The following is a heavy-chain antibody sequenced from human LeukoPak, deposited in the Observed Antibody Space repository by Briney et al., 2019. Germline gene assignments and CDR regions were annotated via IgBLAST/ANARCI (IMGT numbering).Heavy chain of an antibody. D-gene: IGHD3-9*01. Sequence: SVKVSCKASGGTFSSYAISWVRQAPGQGLEWMGGIIPIFGTANYAQKFQGSVTITADESTSTAYMELSSLRSEDTAVYYCARGYRGLRYFDWLLYKDAFDIWGQGTMVTVSS. V-gene: IGHV1-69*13. J-gene: IGHJ3*02. CDR3: ARGYRGLRYFDWLLYKDAFDI. CDR1: GGTFSSYA. CDR2: IIPIFGTA.